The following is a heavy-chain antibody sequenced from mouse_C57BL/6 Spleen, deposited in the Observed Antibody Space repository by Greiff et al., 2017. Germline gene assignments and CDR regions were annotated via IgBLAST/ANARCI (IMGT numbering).Heavy chain of an antibody. J-gene: IGHJ4*01. CDR3: ALYGHYYARDY. V-gene: IGHV1-52*01. D-gene: IGHD1-1*02. CDR2: IDPSDSDT. CDR1: GYTFTSYW. Sequence: QVQLQQPGAELVRPGSSVKLSCKASGYTFTSYWMPWVKQRPIQGLEWIGNIDPSDSDTHYNQKFKDKATLTVDKSSSTAYMQLSSLTSEDSAVYYCALYGHYYARDYWGQGTSVTVSS.